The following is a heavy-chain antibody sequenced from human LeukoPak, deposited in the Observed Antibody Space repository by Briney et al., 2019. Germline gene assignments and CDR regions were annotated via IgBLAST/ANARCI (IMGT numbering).Heavy chain of an antibody. Sequence: GRSLRLSCAASGFTFSSYGRHWVRQAPGKGLEWVAVISYDGSNKYYADSVKGRFTISRDNSKNTLYLQMNSLRAEDTAVYYCAKAPGGATGLSYYFDYWGQGTLVTVSS. CDR1: GFTFSSYG. D-gene: IGHD3-16*02. V-gene: IGHV3-30*18. J-gene: IGHJ4*02. CDR3: AKAPGGATGLSYYFDY. CDR2: ISYDGSNK.